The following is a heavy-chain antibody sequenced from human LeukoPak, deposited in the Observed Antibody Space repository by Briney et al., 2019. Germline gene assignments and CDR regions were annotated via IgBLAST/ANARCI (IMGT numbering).Heavy chain of an antibody. J-gene: IGHJ5*02. CDR1: GGSISSYR. Sequence: SETLSLTCTVSGGSISSYRWSWIRQPPGKGLEWIGYIYYSGSTNYNTCLKSRVTISVDTSKNQFSLMLRSVVAAVTALYYFTRGVTMIRGVILERTKSTNCFDPWGQGTLVSVCS. D-gene: IGHD3-10*01. CDR2: IYYSGST. V-gene: IGHV4-59*01. CDR3: TRGVTMIRGVILERTKSTNCFDP.